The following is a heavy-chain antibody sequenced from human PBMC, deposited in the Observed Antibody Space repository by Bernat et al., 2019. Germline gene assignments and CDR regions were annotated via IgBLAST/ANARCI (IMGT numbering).Heavy chain of an antibody. D-gene: IGHD3-22*01. J-gene: IGHJ4*02. CDR2: ISGSGGST. V-gene: IGHV3-23*01. CDR3: AKSPNYYDSSGTGYYFGY. Sequence: EVQLLESGGGLVQPGGSLRLSCAASGFTFSSYAMSWVRQAPGKGLEWVSAISGSGGSTYYADSVKGRFTISRDNSKNTLYLQMNSLRAEDTAVYYCAKSPNYYDSSGTGYYFGYWGQGTLVTVSS. CDR1: GFTFSSYA.